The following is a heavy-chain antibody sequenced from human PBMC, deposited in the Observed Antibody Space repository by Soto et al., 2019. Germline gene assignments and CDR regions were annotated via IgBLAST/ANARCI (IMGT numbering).Heavy chain of an antibody. V-gene: IGHV3-23*01. CDR3: AKWDGYGDH. J-gene: IGHJ5*02. D-gene: IGHD5-18*01. Sequence: GGSLRLSCAASGFSFSSYSFTWVRQAPGKGLEWVAGISIGGDKTWHADSVKGRFTISRDNSKNTVYLQMKSLRVDDTAVYYCAKWDGYGDHWGRGTLVTVSS. CDR2: ISIGGDKT. CDR1: GFSFSSYS.